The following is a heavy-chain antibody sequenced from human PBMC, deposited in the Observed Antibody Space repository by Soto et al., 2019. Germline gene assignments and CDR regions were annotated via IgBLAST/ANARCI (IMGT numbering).Heavy chain of an antibody. J-gene: IGHJ4*02. CDR3: GSIPCSGGSCYYDY. CDR2: IHPDGSLK. Sequence: EVQLVESGGGLVQPGGSLRLSCAASGFTFSNYWMSWGRRAPGKGLEWVANIHPDGSLKHYVDSVKGRFTISRDNAKNLLDLQMNSRRAEDTAVYYCGSIPCSGGSCYYDYWGQGTLVSVSS. D-gene: IGHD2-15*01. CDR1: GFTFSNYW. V-gene: IGHV3-7*03.